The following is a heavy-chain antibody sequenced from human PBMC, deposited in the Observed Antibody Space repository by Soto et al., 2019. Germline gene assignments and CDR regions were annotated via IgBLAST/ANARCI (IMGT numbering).Heavy chain of an antibody. V-gene: IGHV3-23*01. CDR2: ISTGGDST. CDR1: GVSFSSNF. Sequence: GGSLRLSCAASGVSFSSNFMTWVRQSLGKGLEWVSAISTGGDSTSYTDSVKGRFTISRDNSRNTLYLQMNSLRADDTALYYCARKYSDAFDIWGQGTMVTVSS. D-gene: IGHD2-15*01. CDR3: ARKYSDAFDI. J-gene: IGHJ3*02.